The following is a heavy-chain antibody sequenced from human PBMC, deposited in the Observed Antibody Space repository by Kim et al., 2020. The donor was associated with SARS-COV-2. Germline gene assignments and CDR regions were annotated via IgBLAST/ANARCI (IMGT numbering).Heavy chain of an antibody. CDR3: AKSGQFDC. J-gene: IGHJ4*02. Sequence: GGSLRLSCAASGFTFSTYGMSWVRQAPGKGLECVSLITGSGGGTYYADSVKGRSIISRDNSKNTLYLQMNSLRAEDTAVYYCAKSGQFDCWGQGTLVTVSS. D-gene: IGHD3-10*01. V-gene: IGHV3-23*01. CDR2: ITGSGGGT. CDR1: GFTFSTYG.